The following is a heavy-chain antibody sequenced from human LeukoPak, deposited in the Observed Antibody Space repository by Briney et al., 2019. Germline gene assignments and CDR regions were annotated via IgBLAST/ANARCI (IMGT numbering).Heavy chain of an antibody. V-gene: IGHV3-21*01. CDR1: GFTFSSYS. Sequence: KPGGSLRLSCAASGFTFSSYSMNWVRQAPGKGLEWVSSISSRSSYIYYADSVKGRFTISRDNAKNSLYLQMNSLRAEDTAVNYCARGWDCSGGRCYGQEFDYWGQGTLVTVSS. J-gene: IGHJ4*02. CDR2: ISSRSSYI. D-gene: IGHD2-15*01. CDR3: ARGWDCSGGRCYGQEFDY.